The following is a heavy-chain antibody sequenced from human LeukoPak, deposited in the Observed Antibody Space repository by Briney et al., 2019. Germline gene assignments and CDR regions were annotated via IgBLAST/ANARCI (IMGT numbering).Heavy chain of an antibody. CDR2: ISAYNGNT. CDR3: ARGSYGDLENWFDP. Sequence: ASVKVSCKTSGYSENFYGITWVRQVAGQGLEWMGWISAYNGNTNYAQKLQGRVTMTTDTSTSTAYMELRSLRSDDTAVYYCARGSYGDLENWFDPWGQGTLVTVSS. V-gene: IGHV1-18*01. J-gene: IGHJ5*02. D-gene: IGHD4-17*01. CDR1: GYSENFYG.